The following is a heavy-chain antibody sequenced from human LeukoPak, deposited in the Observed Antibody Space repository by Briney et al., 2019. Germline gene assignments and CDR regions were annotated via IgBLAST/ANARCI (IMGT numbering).Heavy chain of an antibody. CDR1: GFTVSGNY. Sequence: GGSLRLSCAASGFTVSGNYMSWVRQAPGKGLEWVSVIYSGGSTYYADSVKGRFTISRDNSKNTLYLQMNSLRAEDTAVYYCARVVIQLWFGFDYWGQGTLVTVSS. CDR3: ARVVIQLWFGFDY. D-gene: IGHD5-18*01. V-gene: IGHV3-53*01. CDR2: IYSGGST. J-gene: IGHJ4*02.